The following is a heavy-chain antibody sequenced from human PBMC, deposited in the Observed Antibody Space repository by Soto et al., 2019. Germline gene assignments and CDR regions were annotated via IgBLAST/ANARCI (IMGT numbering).Heavy chain of an antibody. V-gene: IGHV5-51*01. D-gene: IGHD3-22*01. Sequence: GESLKISCKGSGYSFTSYWIGWVRQMPGKGLEWMGIIYPGDSDTRYSPSFQGQVTISADKSISTAYLQWSSLKASDTAMYYCARQSRDSSGYYLEDYYGMDVWGQGTTVTVSS. CDR2: IYPGDSDT. J-gene: IGHJ6*02. CDR3: ARQSRDSSGYYLEDYYGMDV. CDR1: GYSFTSYW.